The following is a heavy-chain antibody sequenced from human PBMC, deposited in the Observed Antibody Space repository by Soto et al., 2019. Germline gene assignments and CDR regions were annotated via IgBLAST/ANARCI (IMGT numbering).Heavy chain of an antibody. CDR2: IKSKTDAETT. CDR1: GFTFSNAW. J-gene: IGHJ4*02. D-gene: IGHD6-6*01. V-gene: IGHV3-15*01. CDR3: AKEVTAARSRYYFDY. Sequence: LRLSCAASGFTFSNAWMSWVRQTPGKGLEWVGRIKSKTDAETTDYAAPVKGRFTISRDDSKNALYLQMNSLNTEDTAVYYCAKEVTAARSRYYFDYWGQGTLVTVSS.